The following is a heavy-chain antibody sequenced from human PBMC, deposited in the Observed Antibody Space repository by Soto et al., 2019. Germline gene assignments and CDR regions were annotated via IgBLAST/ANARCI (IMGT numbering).Heavy chain of an antibody. Sequence: ASETLSLTCTVSGGSISSYYWSWIRQPPGKGLEWIGYIYYSGSTNYNPSLKSRVTISVDTSKNQFSLKLSSVTAADTAVYYCARAGYYYDSSGQSGWFDPWGQGTLVT. J-gene: IGHJ5*02. D-gene: IGHD3-22*01. CDR3: ARAGYYYDSSGQSGWFDP. V-gene: IGHV4-59*01. CDR2: IYYSGST. CDR1: GGSISSYY.